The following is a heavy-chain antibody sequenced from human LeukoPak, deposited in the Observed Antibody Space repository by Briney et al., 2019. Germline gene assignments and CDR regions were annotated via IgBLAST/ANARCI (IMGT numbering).Heavy chain of an antibody. CDR1: GGSISSSNYY. V-gene: IGHV4-39*01. D-gene: IGHD5-12*01. CDR3: ARRVIVATLDY. CDR2: ILYSGTT. Sequence: SETLSLTCTVSGGSISSSNYYWAWIRQPPGKGLEWIGSILYSGTTFYNPSLKSRVTISVDRSRNQFSLKLTSVTAADTAVYYCARRVIVATLDYWGQGTLVPVSS. J-gene: IGHJ4*02.